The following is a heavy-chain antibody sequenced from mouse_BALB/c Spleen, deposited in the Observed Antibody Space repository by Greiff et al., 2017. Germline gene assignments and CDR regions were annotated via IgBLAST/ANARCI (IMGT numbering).Heavy chain of an antibody. CDR3: ARDGRYNLAY. Sequence: EVKLMESGGDLVKPGGSLKLSCAASGFTFSSFGMHWVRQAPEKGLEWVAYISSGSSTIYYADTVKGRFTISRDNPKNTLFLQMTSLRSEDTAMYYCARDGRYNLAYWGQGTLVTVSA. CDR2: ISSGSSTI. CDR1: GFTFSSFG. V-gene: IGHV5-17*02. D-gene: IGHD2-14*01. J-gene: IGHJ3*01.